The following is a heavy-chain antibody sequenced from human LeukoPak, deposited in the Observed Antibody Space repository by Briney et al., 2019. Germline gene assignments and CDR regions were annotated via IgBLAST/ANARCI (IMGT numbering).Heavy chain of an antibody. CDR2: ISNDGSRK. Sequence: GGSLRLSCAPSVFTLSRHGMHWVRQARGKGLEWVAIISNDGSRKYYAHSVEGRFTISRDNSKNTLYLQMDSLRAEDTAVYYCARDRAWNYFDYWGQGTLVTVSS. J-gene: IGHJ4*02. V-gene: IGHV3-30*03. D-gene: IGHD3-3*01. CDR1: VFTLSRHG. CDR3: ARDRAWNYFDY.